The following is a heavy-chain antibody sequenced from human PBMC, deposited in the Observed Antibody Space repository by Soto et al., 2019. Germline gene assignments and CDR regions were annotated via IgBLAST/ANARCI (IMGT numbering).Heavy chain of an antibody. J-gene: IGHJ4*02. CDR3: AKEDTSSGSLDY. V-gene: IGHV3-23*01. D-gene: IGHD6-19*01. CDR1: GFPFGENA. CDR2: ISDSGATT. Sequence: GSLRLSCAASGFPFGENAMSWVRQAPGKGLEWVSGISDSGATTYYADSVRGRFTISRDNSKNTLYLQMKSLRAEDSASYYCAKEDTSSGSLDYWGEGALVTVSS.